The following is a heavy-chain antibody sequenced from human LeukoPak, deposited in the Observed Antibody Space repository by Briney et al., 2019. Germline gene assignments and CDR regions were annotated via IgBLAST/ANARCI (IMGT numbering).Heavy chain of an antibody. D-gene: IGHD2-15*01. V-gene: IGHV4-34*01. Sequence: SETLSLTCAVYGGPFSGYYWSWIRQPPGKGLEWIGEINHSGSTNYNPSLKSRVTISVDTSKNQFSLKLSSVTAADTAVYYCARGRGYCSGGSCSLGWFDPWGQGTLVTVSS. CDR3: ARGRGYCSGGSCSLGWFDP. CDR2: INHSGST. J-gene: IGHJ5*02. CDR1: GGPFSGYY.